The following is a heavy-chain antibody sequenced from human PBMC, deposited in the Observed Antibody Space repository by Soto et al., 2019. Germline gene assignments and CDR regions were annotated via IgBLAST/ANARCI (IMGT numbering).Heavy chain of an antibody. D-gene: IGHD1-26*01. J-gene: IGHJ4*02. CDR2: ISDDGTTT. CDR1: GFTFSMYW. CDR3: TRGHRADSSGTGVH. Sequence: GESLKISCVVSGFTFSMYWMHWVRQVPGQSPSWVSRISDDGTTTNYADSVRGRFTISRDNSKNTLYLQMNNLKPDDTAIYYCTRGHRADSSGTGVHWGQGTPVTVSS. V-gene: IGHV3-74*01.